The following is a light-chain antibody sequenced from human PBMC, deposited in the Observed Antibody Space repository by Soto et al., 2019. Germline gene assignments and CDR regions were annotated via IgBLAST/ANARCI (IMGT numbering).Light chain of an antibody. CDR2: GAS. CDR1: QSVSTN. Sequence: IVMTQSPTTLSVSPGERATLSCRASQSVSTNLAWYQHKLGQAPRLLIYGASSRATGIPARFSGSGSGTEFTLTIISLQSEDFAVYYCQQYNNWPPWTFGQGTKVEIK. J-gene: IGKJ1*01. V-gene: IGKV3-15*01. CDR3: QQYNNWPPWT.